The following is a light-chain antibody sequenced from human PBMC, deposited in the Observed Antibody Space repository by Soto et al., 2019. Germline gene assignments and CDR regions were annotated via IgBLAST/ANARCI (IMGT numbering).Light chain of an antibody. V-gene: IGLV2-23*01. CDR2: ENN. CDR3: CSYAGSTTYV. Sequence: QSVLTQPASMSGSPGQSITISCTGTSSDVGNYDLVSWYQQHPSKAPKLMIYENNKRPSGVSSRFSGSKSGNTASLTISGLQAEDEADYYCCSYAGSTTYVFGTGTKLTGL. J-gene: IGLJ1*01. CDR1: SSDVGNYDL.